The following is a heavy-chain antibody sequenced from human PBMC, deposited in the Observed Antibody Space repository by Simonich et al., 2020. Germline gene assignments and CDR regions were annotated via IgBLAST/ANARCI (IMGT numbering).Heavy chain of an antibody. J-gene: IGHJ2*01. Sequence: EVQLVESGGGLVQPGGSLRLSCAASGFTFSSYWMSWVRQAPGEGLEWVDNIKQDGSEKDYVDSGKGRFTISRDNAKNSLYLQMNSLRAEDTAVYYCAREYSSSSDPYWYFDLWGRGTLVTVSS. CDR1: GFTFSSYW. V-gene: IGHV3-7*01. CDR2: IKQDGSEK. D-gene: IGHD6-6*01. CDR3: AREYSSSSDPYWYFDL.